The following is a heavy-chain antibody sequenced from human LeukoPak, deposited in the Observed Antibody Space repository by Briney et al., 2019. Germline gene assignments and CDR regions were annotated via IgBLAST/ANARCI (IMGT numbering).Heavy chain of an antibody. CDR2: ISSSGSSI. CDR1: GFTFSSYE. CDR3: ARVLGYYDSSTHYSPWAFDI. J-gene: IGHJ3*02. V-gene: IGHV3-48*03. D-gene: IGHD3-22*01. Sequence: PGGSLRLSCAASGFTFSSYEMNWVRQAPGKGLEWVSYISSSGSSIYYADSVKGRFTISRDNAKNSLYLQMNSLRAEDTAVYYCARVLGYYDSSTHYSPWAFDIWGQGTMVTVSS.